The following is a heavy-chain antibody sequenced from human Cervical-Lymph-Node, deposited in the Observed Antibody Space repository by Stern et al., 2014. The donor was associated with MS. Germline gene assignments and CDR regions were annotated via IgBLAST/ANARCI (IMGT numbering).Heavy chain of an antibody. V-gene: IGHV3-74*03. J-gene: IGHJ4*02. Sequence: EVQLVESGGGLVQPGGSLRLSCAASGFTFSNYWMHWVRQAPGKGLVWVSRINSDGRDTKYADPVKGRFPISRDNAKNTVYLQMNSLGAEDTAMYYCASDTSPLGSCTGGTCYESLGYWGQGTLLTVSS. CDR2: INSDGRDT. CDR1: GFTFSNYW. CDR3: ASDTSPLGSCTGGTCYESLGY. D-gene: IGHD2-8*02.